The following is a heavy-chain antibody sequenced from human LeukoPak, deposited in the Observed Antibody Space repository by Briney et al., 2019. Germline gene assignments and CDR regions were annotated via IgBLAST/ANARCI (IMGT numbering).Heavy chain of an antibody. CDR1: GGTLSSLA. J-gene: IGHJ6*02. V-gene: IGHV1-69*13. Sequence: GASVKVSCKSPGGTLSSLAISWVRQAPGRGLEWMGAIIPILGTADIVQKFQGRLTLTADVSANTAYMELSSLRSEDTAVYYCASRYCASGVCSVTLYYYYGLHGWGQGTTVIVSS. CDR2: IIPILGTA. D-gene: IGHD2-8*01. CDR3: ASRYCASGVCSVTLYYYYGLHG.